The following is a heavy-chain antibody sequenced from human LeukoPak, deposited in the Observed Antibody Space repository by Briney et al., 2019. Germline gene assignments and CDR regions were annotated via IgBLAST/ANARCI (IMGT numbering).Heavy chain of an antibody. CDR2: IIPILGIA. CDR3: ARVEMATIGGFDY. J-gene: IGHJ4*02. Sequence: ASVKVSCKASGGTFSSYAISWVRQAPGQGLEWMGRIIPILGIANYAQKFQGRVTITADKSTSTAYMELSSLRSEDTAVYYCARVEMATIGGFDYWGQGTLVTVSS. D-gene: IGHD5-24*01. V-gene: IGHV1-69*04. CDR1: GGTFSSYA.